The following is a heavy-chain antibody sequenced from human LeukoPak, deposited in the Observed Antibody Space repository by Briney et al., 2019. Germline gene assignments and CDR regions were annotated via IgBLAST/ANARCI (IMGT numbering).Heavy chain of an antibody. V-gene: IGHV4-59*01. CDR1: GGSISSYY. J-gene: IGHJ3*02. D-gene: IGHD5-18*01. CDR3: AREPQDTAMVNGAFDI. Sequence: SETLSLTCTVSGGSISSYYWSWIRQPPGKGLEWIGYIYYSGSTNYNPSLKSRVTISVDTSKNQFSLKLSSVTAADTAVYYCAREPQDTAMVNGAFDIWGQGTMVTVSS. CDR2: IYYSGST.